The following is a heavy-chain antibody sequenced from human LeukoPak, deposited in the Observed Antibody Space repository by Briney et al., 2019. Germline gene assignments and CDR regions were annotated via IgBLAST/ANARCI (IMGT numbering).Heavy chain of an antibody. Sequence: SETLSLTCAVYGGSFSGYYWSWIRQPPGKGLEWIGEINHSGSTNYNPSLKSRVTISVDTSKNQFSLKLSSVTAADTAVYYCARGLARDIVVVPAAIVWFDPWGQGILVTVSS. J-gene: IGHJ5*02. CDR3: ARGLARDIVVVPAAIVWFDP. D-gene: IGHD2-2*02. V-gene: IGHV4-34*01. CDR1: GGSFSGYY. CDR2: INHSGST.